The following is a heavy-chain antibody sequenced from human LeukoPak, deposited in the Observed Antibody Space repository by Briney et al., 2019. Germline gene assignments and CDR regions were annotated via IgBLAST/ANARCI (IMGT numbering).Heavy chain of an antibody. CDR2: IYTSGST. J-gene: IGHJ5*02. CDR1: GGSISSYY. Sequence: SETLSLTCTVSGGSISSYYWSWIRQPPGKGLEWIGYIYTSGSTNYNPSLKSRVTISVDTSKNQFSLKLSSVTAADTAVYYCARHRPDGYTTWLDPWGQGTLVTVSS. CDR3: ARHRPDGYTTWLDP. D-gene: IGHD5-24*01. V-gene: IGHV4-4*09.